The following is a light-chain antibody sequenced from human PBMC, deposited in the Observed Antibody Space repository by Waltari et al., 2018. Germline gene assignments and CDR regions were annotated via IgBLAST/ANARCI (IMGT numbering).Light chain of an antibody. CDR3: SSYTSSSTLV. V-gene: IGLV2-14*03. CDR2: DVS. J-gene: IGLJ3*02. CDR1: SSHIGRYNY. Sequence: QSALTQPASVSGSPGQSITIYCTGTSSHIGRYNYVSWYQQHPGKAPKLMIFDVSNRPSGVSNRFSGSKSGNTASLTISGLQAEDEADYYCSSYTSSSTLVFGGGTKLTVL.